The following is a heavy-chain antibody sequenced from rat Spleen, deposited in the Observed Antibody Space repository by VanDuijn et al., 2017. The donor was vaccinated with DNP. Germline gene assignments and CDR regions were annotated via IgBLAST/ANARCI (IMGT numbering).Heavy chain of an antibody. V-gene: IGHV5-31*01. D-gene: IGHD1-12*03. CDR3: ARGYDGYDY. CDR1: GFIFSNYW. CDR2: ISNDGSST. J-gene: IGHJ2*01. Sequence: VQLKESGPGLVQPSQTLSLTCTVSGFIFSNYWMTWIRQAPGKGLEWVAYISNDGSSTNYRDSVKGRFTISRDNAKSTLYLQMDSLRSEDTATYYCARGYDGYDYWGQGVMVTVSS.